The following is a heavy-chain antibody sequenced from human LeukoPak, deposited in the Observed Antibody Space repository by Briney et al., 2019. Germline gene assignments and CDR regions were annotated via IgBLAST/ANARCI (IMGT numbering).Heavy chain of an antibody. CDR3: ARVSHRTSLDY. Sequence: SETLSLTCAVYGGSFSGYYRSWIRQPPGKGLEWIGEINHSGSTNYNPSLKSRVTISVDTSKNQFSLKLSSVTAADTAVYYCARVSHRTSLDYWGQGTLVTVSS. CDR1: GGSFSGYY. V-gene: IGHV4-34*01. D-gene: IGHD1-1*01. J-gene: IGHJ4*02. CDR2: INHSGST.